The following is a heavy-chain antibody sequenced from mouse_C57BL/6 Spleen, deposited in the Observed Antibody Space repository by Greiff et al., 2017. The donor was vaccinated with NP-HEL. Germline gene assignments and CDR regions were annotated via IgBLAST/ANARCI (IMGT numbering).Heavy chain of an antibody. Sequence: VQLQQPGAELVKPGASVKLSCKASGYTFTSYWMHWVKQRPGQGLEWIGMIHPNSGSTNYNEKFKSKATLTVDKSSSTAYMQLSSLTSEDSAVYYCARGGGLRRGFDYWGQGTTLTVSS. CDR2: IHPNSGST. D-gene: IGHD2-4*01. CDR1: GYTFTSYW. CDR3: ARGGGLRRGFDY. J-gene: IGHJ2*01. V-gene: IGHV1-64*01.